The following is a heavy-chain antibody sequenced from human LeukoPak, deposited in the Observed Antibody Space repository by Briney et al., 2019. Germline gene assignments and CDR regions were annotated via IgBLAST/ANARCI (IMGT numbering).Heavy chain of an antibody. CDR1: GFTFSSYE. J-gene: IGHJ4*02. CDR3: ARDGITMRILEY. Sequence: GGSLRLSCAASGFTFSSYELNWVRQAPGKGLEWVSSITSSSIYKYYADSMKGRFTISRDNAKNSLYLQMDSPRAEDTAVYYCARDGITMRILEYWGQGTLVTVSS. V-gene: IGHV3-21*01. D-gene: IGHD3-10*01. CDR2: ITSSSIYK.